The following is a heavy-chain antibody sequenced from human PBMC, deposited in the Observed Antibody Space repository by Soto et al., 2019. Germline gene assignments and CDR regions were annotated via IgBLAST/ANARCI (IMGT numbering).Heavy chain of an antibody. CDR2: ISNSGGGT. CDR1: GFTFSNYV. CDR3: AKEDVGGYYYSGL. D-gene: IGHD1-26*01. J-gene: IGHJ4*02. Sequence: HPGGSLRLSCAASGFTFSNYVMSWVRQAPGKGLEWVSSISNSGGGTYYADTVRGRFTISRDNSKNNLYLQINSLRAEDTAEYYCAKEDVGGYYYSGLWGRGTLVTVSS. V-gene: IGHV3-23*01.